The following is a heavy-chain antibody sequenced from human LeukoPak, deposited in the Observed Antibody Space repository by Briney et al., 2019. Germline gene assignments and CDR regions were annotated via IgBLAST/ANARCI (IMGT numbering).Heavy chain of an antibody. CDR1: GGTFSGYY. CDR3: ARRRCSGGSCYLGWYFDL. V-gene: IGHV4-34*01. D-gene: IGHD2-15*01. CDR2: INHSGTT. Sequence: SETLSLTCGFSGGTFSGYYWSWIRQPPGKGLEWIGEINHSGTTNYNPSLKSRVTISVDTSKKQFSLKLSSVTAAETATYYCARRRCSGGSCYLGWYFDLWGRGSLVTVSS. J-gene: IGHJ2*01.